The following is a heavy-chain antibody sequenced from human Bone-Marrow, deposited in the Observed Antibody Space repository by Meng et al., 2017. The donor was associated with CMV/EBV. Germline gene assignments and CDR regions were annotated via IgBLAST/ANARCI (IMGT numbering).Heavy chain of an antibody. CDR3: ARGYYYDSSGYLVHTSSFDY. D-gene: IGHD3-22*01. V-gene: IGHV3-48*04. J-gene: IGHJ4*02. CDR2: ISGSGSTI. Sequence: GESLKISCAASGFTFSSYAMSWVRQAPGKGLEWVSAISGSGSTIYYADSVKGRFTISRDNAKNSLYLQMNSLRAEDTAVYYCARGYYYDSSGYLVHTSSFDYWGQGTLVTVSS. CDR1: GFTFSSYA.